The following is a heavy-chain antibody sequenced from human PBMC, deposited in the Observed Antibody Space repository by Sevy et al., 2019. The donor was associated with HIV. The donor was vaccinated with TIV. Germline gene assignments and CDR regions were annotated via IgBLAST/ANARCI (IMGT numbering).Heavy chain of an antibody. CDR3: ARGATKTGSYSGAY. CDR2: ITSGGSYI. V-gene: IGHV3-21*01. CDR1: GFTFSNYS. J-gene: IGHJ4*02. D-gene: IGHD1-26*01. Sequence: GGSLRLSCVASGFTFSNYSMNWVRQAPGKGLEWVSSITSGGSYIYYAYSVKGRFTISRDNAKNSVYLQMNSLRAEDTAVYFCARGATKTGSYSGAYWGQGTLVTVSS.